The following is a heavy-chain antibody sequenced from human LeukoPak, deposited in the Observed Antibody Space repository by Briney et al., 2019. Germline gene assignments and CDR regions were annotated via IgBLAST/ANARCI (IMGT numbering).Heavy chain of an antibody. D-gene: IGHD5-12*01. CDR3: ATDYSAYDPPDS. CDR2: INSDGSST. J-gene: IGHJ4*02. Sequence: GGSLRLSCAASGFTFSSYWMHWVRQAPGKGLVWVSRINSDGSSTSYADSVKGRFTISRDNAKNTLYLQMNSLRAEDTAVYYCATDYSAYDPPDSWGQGTLVTVSS. V-gene: IGHV3-74*01. CDR1: GFTFSSYW.